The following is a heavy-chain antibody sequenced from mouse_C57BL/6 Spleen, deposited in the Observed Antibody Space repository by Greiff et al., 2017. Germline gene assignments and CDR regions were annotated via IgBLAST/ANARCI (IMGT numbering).Heavy chain of an antibody. J-gene: IGHJ1*03. Sequence: EVQLQQPGAELVRPGASVKLSCTASGFNIKDDYMHWVKQRPEQGLEWIGWFDPENGDTEYASKFQGKATITADTYSNTAYLQLTSLTSEDTAVYYCTTDGSSYGYFDFWGTGTTVTVSS. CDR1: GFNIKDDY. CDR3: TTDGSSYGYFDF. V-gene: IGHV14-4*01. CDR2: FDPENGDT. D-gene: IGHD1-1*01.